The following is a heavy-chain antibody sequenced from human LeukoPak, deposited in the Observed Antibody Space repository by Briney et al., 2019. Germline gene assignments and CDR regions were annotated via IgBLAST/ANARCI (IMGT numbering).Heavy chain of an antibody. Sequence: GGSLRLSCAASGFTFSTYGMHWVRQAPGKGLEWVAVIWFDRTNKYYADSVKGRFTISRDNSKNTLYLQMTSLRAEDTAVYFCARGGGYENLDYWGQGTLVTVSS. D-gene: IGHD5-12*01. J-gene: IGHJ4*02. CDR1: GFTFSTYG. CDR3: ARGGGYENLDY. CDR2: IWFDRTNK. V-gene: IGHV3-33*01.